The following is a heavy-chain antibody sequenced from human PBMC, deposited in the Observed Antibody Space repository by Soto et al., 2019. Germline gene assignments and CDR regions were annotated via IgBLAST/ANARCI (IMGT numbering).Heavy chain of an antibody. V-gene: IGHV1-46*01. CDR2: INPSGGST. D-gene: IGHD3-22*01. Sequence: QVQLVQSGAEVKKPGASVRISCKASGYTFTNYYMHWVRQAPGQGLVWMGIINPSGGSTSSAQKFQGRVTMTRDTSTSTVYMELSSLRSEDTAVYYCARRAYYASSGYCDYWGQGTLVTVSS. CDR3: ARRAYYASSGYCDY. CDR1: GYTFTNYY. J-gene: IGHJ4*02.